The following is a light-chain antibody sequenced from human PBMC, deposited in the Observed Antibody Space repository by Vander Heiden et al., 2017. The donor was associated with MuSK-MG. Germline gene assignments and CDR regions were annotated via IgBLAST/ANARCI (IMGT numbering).Light chain of an antibody. Sequence: EIVLTQSPATLSLSPGERATLSCRASQSVSTYLAWYQQKVGQAPRLLIYDASNRATGIPARFSGSGSGTDFTLTISNLEPEDFAVYYCQQRSNWPLTFGPGTKVNVK. J-gene: IGKJ3*01. CDR1: QSVSTY. CDR3: QQRSNWPLT. CDR2: DAS. V-gene: IGKV3-11*01.